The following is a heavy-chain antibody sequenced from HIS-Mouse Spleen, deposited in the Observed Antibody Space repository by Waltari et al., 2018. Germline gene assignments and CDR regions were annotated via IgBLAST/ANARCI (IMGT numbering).Heavy chain of an antibody. CDR1: GGSISSGDYY. CDR3: AREQGRYYYDSSGYYDY. Sequence: QESGPGLVKPSQTLSLTCTVSGGSISSGDYYWSWIRQPPGKGLEWIGYIYYIGSTYYNPSLKSRVTISVDTSKNQFSLKLSSVTAADTAVYYCAREQGRYYYDSSGYYDYWGQGTLVTVSS. CDR2: IYYIGST. J-gene: IGHJ4*02. D-gene: IGHD3-22*01. V-gene: IGHV4-30-4*01.